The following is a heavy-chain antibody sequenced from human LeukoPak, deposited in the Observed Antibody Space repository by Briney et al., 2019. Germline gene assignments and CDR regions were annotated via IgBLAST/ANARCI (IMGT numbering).Heavy chain of an antibody. J-gene: IGHJ4*02. CDR2: MNPNSGNT. CDR1: GYTFTSYD. CDR3: AREFLAGDFDY. D-gene: IGHD3-3*01. V-gene: IGHV1-18*01. Sequence: ASVKVSCKASGYTFTSYDINWVRQATGQGLEWMGWMNPNSGNTNYAQKLQGRVTMTTDTSTSTAYMELRSLRSDDTAVYYCAREFLAGDFDYWGQGTLVTVSS.